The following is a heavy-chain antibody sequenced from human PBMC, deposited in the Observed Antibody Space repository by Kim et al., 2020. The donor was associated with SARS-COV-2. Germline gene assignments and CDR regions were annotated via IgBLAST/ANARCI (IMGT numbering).Heavy chain of an antibody. J-gene: IGHJ4*02. D-gene: IGHD3-10*01. V-gene: IGHV5-51*01. Sequence: PSCQGQVTISADKSISTAYLQWSSLKASDTAVYYCARRPLWFGECYFDYWGQGTLVTVSS. CDR3: ARRPLWFGECYFDY.